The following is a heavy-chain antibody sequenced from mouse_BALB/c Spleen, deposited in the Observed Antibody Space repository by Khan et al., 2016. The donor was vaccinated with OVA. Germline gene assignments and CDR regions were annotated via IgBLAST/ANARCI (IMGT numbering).Heavy chain of an antibody. Sequence: VQLQQSGPELVKPGASVKMSCKASGYTFTSYVMHWVKQKPGLGLEWIGYIYPFNDDTKYNEKFKDKATLTSDTSSSTAYMELSSLNTEASAVYYCAPGGTFYVSCAYWGQVTLVTVSA. CDR1: GYTFTSYV. D-gene: IGHD1-1*02. CDR2: IYPFNDDT. V-gene: IGHV1S136*01. CDR3: APGGTFYVSCAY. J-gene: IGHJ3*01.